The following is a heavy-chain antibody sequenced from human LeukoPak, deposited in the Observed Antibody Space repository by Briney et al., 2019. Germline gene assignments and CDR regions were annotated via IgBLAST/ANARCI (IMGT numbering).Heavy chain of an antibody. Sequence: AGGSLRLSCAASGFTFSSYWMHWVRQVPGQGLVWVSRINTEGSTINYADSVKGRFTISRDNAKNTLYLQMNSLRAEDTAVYYCARGTTMIRNALDIWGRGTMVTVSS. V-gene: IGHV3-74*01. CDR3: ARGTTMIRNALDI. J-gene: IGHJ3*02. CDR1: GFTFSSYW. CDR2: INTEGSTI. D-gene: IGHD3-22*01.